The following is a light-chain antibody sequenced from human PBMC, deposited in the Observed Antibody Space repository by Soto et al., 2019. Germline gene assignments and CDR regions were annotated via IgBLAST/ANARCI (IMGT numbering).Light chain of an antibody. Sequence: VLTQTPATLSLSPGERATLSCRASENVRTFVDWYQQKPGQAPRLLIYGASNRATDIPARFSGSGSGTDFTLTISNLEPEDFAVYYCQQHSHWPLWTFGQGTKVDIK. CDR3: QQHSHWPLWT. V-gene: IGKV3-11*01. J-gene: IGKJ1*01. CDR2: GAS. CDR1: ENVRTF.